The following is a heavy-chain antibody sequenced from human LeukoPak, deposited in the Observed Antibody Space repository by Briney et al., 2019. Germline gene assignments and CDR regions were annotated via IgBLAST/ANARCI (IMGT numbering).Heavy chain of an antibody. CDR1: GGSIDTYY. V-gene: IGHV4-59*01. D-gene: IGHD6-19*01. CDR3: ARGRYGGGWYDY. J-gene: IGHJ4*02. Sequence: PSETLSLTCNVSGGSIDTYYWTWIRQPPGEGLEYIAYIYYTGSTDYNPSFKSRVRMSLDTSKNQFSLVLNSVTAADTAVYYCARGRYGGGWYDYWGQGTLVTVSS. CDR2: IYYTGST.